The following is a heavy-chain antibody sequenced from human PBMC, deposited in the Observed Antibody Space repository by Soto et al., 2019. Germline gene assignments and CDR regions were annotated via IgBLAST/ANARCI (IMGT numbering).Heavy chain of an antibody. J-gene: IGHJ4*02. CDR2: ISAYNGNT. D-gene: IGHD4-17*01. CDR3: ARLATTATTSDYFDY. V-gene: IGHV1-18*01. CDR1: GYTFTSYG. Sequence: GASVKVSCKASGYTFTSYGISWVRQAPGQGLEWMGWISAYNGNTKYAQKLQGRVTMTTDTSTSTAYMELRSLRSDDTAMYYCARLATTATTSDYFDYWGQGTPVTVSS.